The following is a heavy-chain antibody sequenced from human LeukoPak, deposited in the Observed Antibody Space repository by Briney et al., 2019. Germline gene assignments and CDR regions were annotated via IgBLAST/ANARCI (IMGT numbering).Heavy chain of an antibody. D-gene: IGHD2/OR15-2a*01. V-gene: IGHV4-59*08. CDR2: VYASGAA. J-gene: IGHJ3*02. Sequence: SETLSLTCTVSGGSITNYYWSWIRQPPGEGLEWIGYVYASGAANSNPSLKSRVTISVDTSKNQFSLKLSSVTAADTAVYYCARHGKGVTYFYTFDIWGQGTVVAVSS. CDR3: ARHGKGVTYFYTFDI. CDR1: GGSITNYY.